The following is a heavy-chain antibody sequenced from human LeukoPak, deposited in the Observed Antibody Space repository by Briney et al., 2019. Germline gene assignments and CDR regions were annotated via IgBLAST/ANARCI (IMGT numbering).Heavy chain of an antibody. Sequence: SETLSLTCTVSGGSISSGYYWGWIRQPPGKGLEWIGSIYHSGSTYYNPSLKSRVTISVDTSKNQFSLKLSSVTAADTAVYYCARGEPLWLTHLGGYYFDYWGQGTLVTVSS. CDR2: IYHSGST. D-gene: IGHD6-19*01. CDR3: ARGEPLWLTHLGGYYFDY. CDR1: GGSISSGYY. J-gene: IGHJ4*02. V-gene: IGHV4-38-2*02.